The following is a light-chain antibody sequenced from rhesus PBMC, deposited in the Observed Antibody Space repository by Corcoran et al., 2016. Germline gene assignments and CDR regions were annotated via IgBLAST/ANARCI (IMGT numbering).Light chain of an antibody. CDR3: PHESNWSQYS. Sequence: EVVMTQSPATLSLSPGERATLSCSASQNVNSRLAWYQQKPGQAPRLLIYDASNRVTGVPGRFSGSGSGTDFTLTISSLETGDVTFYFCPHESNWSQYSFGRGTKVEIK. CDR2: DAS. V-gene: IGKV3-17*02. J-gene: IGKJ2*01. CDR1: QNVNSR.